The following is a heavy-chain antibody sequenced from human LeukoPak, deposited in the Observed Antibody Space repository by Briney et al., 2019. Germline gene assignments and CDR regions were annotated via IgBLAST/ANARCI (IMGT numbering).Heavy chain of an antibody. CDR1: GYTFTSYY. D-gene: IGHD3-9*01. V-gene: IGHV1-46*01. Sequence: ASVKVSCKASGYTFTSYYMHWVRQAPGQGLEWMGIINPSGGSTSYAQKFQGRVTMTRDTSTSTVYLELSSLRSEDTAVYSGARDSGTNYDILTGYYETDAFDIWGQGTMVTVSS. CDR2: INPSGGST. CDR3: ARDSGTNYDILTGYYETDAFDI. J-gene: IGHJ3*02.